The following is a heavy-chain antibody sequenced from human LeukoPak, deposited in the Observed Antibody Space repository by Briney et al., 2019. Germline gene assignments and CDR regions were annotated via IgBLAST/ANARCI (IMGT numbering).Heavy chain of an antibody. CDR1: GGSISSYY. D-gene: IGHD6-6*01. CDR3: ARESSIASYREYYFDY. Sequence: SETLSLTCTVSGGSISSYYWSWIRRPPGKGLEWIGYIYYSGSTNYNPSLKSRVTISVDTSKNQFSLKLSSVTAADTAVYYCARESSIASYREYYFDYWGQGTLVTVSS. J-gene: IGHJ4*02. CDR2: IYYSGST. V-gene: IGHV4-59*01.